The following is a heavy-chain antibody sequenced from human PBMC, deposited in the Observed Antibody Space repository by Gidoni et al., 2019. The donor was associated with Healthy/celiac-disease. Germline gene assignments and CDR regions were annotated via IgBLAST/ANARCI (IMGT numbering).Heavy chain of an antibody. V-gene: IGHV4-39*07. CDR1: GGSISSSSYY. J-gene: IGHJ6*02. D-gene: IGHD6-6*01. CDR3: ARNSGQLVPFGLYYYYGMDV. Sequence: QLQLQESGPGLVKPSETLSLTCTVSGGSISSSSYYWGWIRQPPGKGLEWIGSIYYSGSTYYNPSLKSRVTISVDTSKNQFSLKLSSVTAADTAVYYCARNSGQLVPFGLYYYYGMDVWGQGTTVTVSS. CDR2: IYYSGST.